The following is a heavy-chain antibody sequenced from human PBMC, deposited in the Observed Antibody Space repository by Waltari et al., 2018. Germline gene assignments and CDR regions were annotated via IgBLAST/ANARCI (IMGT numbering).Heavy chain of an antibody. CDR1: GFRFSSYG. CDR2: IQVDAFNK. V-gene: IGHV3-30*02. CDR3: ARGTHYSFEY. Sequence: QVQLVESGGGVVQPGGSLRLSCAVSGFRFSSYGMHWVRQAPGKGLEWVAFIQVDAFNKYYADSLSGRFTGSRDDSENALYLQMNSLRGDDTAVYYCARGTHYSFEYWGLGTLVTVSS. J-gene: IGHJ4*02.